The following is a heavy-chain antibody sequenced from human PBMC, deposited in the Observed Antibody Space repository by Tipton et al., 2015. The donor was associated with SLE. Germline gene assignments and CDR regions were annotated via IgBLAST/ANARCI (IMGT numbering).Heavy chain of an antibody. V-gene: IGHV4-59*10. CDR1: GGSFSGYY. D-gene: IGHD1-26*01. CDR2: IYTSAST. CDR3: ARGGGSYYDY. J-gene: IGHJ4*02. Sequence: LRLSCAVYGGSFSGYYWSWVRQPAGKGLEWIGRIYTSASTIYNPSLKSRVTLSSDTPKNQFSLRVRSVTAADTAVYYCARGGGSYYDYWGQGTLVTVSS.